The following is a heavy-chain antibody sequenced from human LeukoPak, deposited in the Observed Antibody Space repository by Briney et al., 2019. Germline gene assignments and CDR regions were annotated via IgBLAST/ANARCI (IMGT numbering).Heavy chain of an antibody. J-gene: IGHJ4*02. CDR1: GFTFSDFD. CDR2: ISYDGTNK. D-gene: IGHD1/OR15-1a*01. Sequence: PGGSLRLSCAASGFTFSDFDMHWVRQAPGKGLEWVAVISYDGTNKYYADSVKGRFTISRDSSKNTVYLQMNSPRAEDTAVYYCAKDNNGADYWGQGTLVTVSS. CDR3: AKDNNGADY. V-gene: IGHV3-30*18.